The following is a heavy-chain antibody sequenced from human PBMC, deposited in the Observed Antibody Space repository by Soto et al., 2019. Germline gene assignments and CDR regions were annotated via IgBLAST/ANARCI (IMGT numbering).Heavy chain of an antibody. J-gene: IGHJ5*02. D-gene: IGHD6-13*01. Sequence: ASVKVSCKASGYTFTSYAMHWVRQAPGQRLEWMGWINAGNGNTKYSQKFQGRVTITRDTSASTAYMELSSPRSEDTAVYYCARAFEAAAGLNYYNWFDPWGQGTLVTVSS. CDR2: INAGNGNT. CDR1: GYTFTSYA. V-gene: IGHV1-3*01. CDR3: ARAFEAAAGLNYYNWFDP.